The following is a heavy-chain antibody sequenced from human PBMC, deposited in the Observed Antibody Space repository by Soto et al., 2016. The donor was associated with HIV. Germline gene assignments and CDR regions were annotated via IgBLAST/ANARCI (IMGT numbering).Heavy chain of an antibody. CDR1: ENYI. V-gene: IGHV3-30*04. J-gene: IGHJ5*02. CDR3: AKESGSSGRAGWFDP. CDR2: MSNDGFSK. Sequence: VQLVESGGGVVQPGTSLRLSCAASENYIIHWVRQAPGEGLEWVAAMSNDGFSKYFADSVKGRFTISRDNSKNTVYLQMDSLRDEDTAVYFCAKESGSSGRAGWFDPVGPGNPSHRLL. D-gene: IGHD3-10*01.